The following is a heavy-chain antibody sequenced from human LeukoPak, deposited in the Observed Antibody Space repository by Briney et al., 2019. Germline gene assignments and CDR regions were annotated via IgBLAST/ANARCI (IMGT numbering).Heavy chain of an antibody. CDR3: ARAVGGDGSGSL. CDR1: GDSISTYY. CDR2: IYYRVTS. J-gene: IGHJ4*02. D-gene: IGHD3-10*01. V-gene: IGHV4-59*01. Sequence: PSETLSLTCTVSGDSISTYYWSWIRQPPGKGLEWLGYIYYRVTSDYNPSLKSRVTMSVDMSTRQISLKLSSVTAADTAVYYCARAVGGDGSGSLWGPGTLVTVSS.